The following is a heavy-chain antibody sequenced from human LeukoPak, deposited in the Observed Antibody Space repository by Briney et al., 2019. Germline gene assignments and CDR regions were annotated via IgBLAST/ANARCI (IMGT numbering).Heavy chain of an antibody. CDR2: IYYSGST. CDR1: GGSISSYY. Sequence: SETLSLTCTVSGGSISSYYWSWLRQPPAKGLEWIGYIYYSGSTNYNPSLKSRVTISVDTSKNQFSLKLSSVTAADTDVYYCARGWYSSSRRFDPWGQGTLVTVSS. J-gene: IGHJ5*02. V-gene: IGHV4-59*08. D-gene: IGHD6-6*01. CDR3: ARGWYSSSRRFDP.